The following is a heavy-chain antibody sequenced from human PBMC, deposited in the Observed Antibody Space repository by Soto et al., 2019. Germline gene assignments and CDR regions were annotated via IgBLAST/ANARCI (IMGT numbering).Heavy chain of an antibody. D-gene: IGHD1-1*01. V-gene: IGHV6-1*01. CDR1: GDSVSNNNAA. CDR3: AKDSNNSPTYGMDV. Sequence: SQTLSLTCAISGDSVSNNNAAWNWIRQSPSRGLEWLGRTYYRAKWFNDYAVSVASRITINSDTSRNQFSLHLNSVTPEDTAIYYCAKDSNNSPTYGMDVWGQGITVTVSS. CDR2: TYYRAKWFN. J-gene: IGHJ6*02.